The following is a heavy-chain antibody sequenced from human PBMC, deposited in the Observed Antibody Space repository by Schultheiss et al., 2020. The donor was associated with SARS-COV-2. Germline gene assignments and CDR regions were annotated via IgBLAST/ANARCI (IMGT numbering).Heavy chain of an antibody. V-gene: IGHV1-69*04. D-gene: IGHD2-2*01. CDR3: ARDPGCSSTSCFWFDP. CDR2: IIPIFGIA. Sequence: SVKVSCKASGGTFSSYAISWVRQAPGQGLEWMGRIIPIFGIANYAQKFQGRVTITADKSTSTAYMELSSLRSEDTAVYYCARDPGCSSTSCFWFDPWGQGTLVTVSS. CDR1: GGTFSSYA. J-gene: IGHJ5*02.